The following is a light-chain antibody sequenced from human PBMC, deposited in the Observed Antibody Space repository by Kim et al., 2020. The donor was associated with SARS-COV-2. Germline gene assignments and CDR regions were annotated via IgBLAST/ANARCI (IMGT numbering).Light chain of an antibody. CDR1: SNAIGAYNY. J-gene: IGLJ1*01. Sequence: GQSVAVSCTGTSNAIGAYNYVSWYQQHPGHAPRLMIYDGSVRPSGVPDRFSGSKSGNTASLSISGLRADDEADYYCYTYAGRFASVFGTGTKVTVL. CDR2: DGS. CDR3: YTYAGRFASV. V-gene: IGLV2-11*01.